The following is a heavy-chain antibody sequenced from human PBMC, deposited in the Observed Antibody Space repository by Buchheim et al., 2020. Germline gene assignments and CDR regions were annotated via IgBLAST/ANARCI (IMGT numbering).Heavy chain of an antibody. J-gene: IGHJ6*02. CDR2: IFLRSGVT. CDR3: VKDILPGGADV. D-gene: IGHD4-17*01. Sequence: EVQVVESGGGLVQPGRSLRLSCVESGLIFDDYAMHWVRQAPGKGLEWVSGIFLRSGVTDYAGSVRGRFTISRDQAKRSLFLQMDSLTTEDTALYYCVKDILPGGADVWGPGTT. V-gene: IGHV3-9*01. CDR1: GLIFDDYA.